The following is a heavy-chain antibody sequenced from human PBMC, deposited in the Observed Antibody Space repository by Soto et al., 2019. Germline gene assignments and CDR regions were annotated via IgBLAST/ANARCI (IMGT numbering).Heavy chain of an antibody. CDR3: AKRTICWYFDT. Sequence: EVQLSESGGGLVQPGGSLRLSCAASGITFSSYAMSWVRQAPGKGLEWVSVISGSGGSTYYADSVKGRFTISRDNSKNTLYLQMNSLRAEHTAVYYCAKRTICWYFDTCRQGTLVTVSS. D-gene: IGHD2-21*01. CDR1: GITFSSYA. V-gene: IGHV3-23*01. CDR2: ISGSGGST. J-gene: IGHJ4*02.